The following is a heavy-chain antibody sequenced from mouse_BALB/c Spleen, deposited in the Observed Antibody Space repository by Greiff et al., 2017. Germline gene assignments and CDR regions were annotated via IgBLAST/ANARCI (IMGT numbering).Heavy chain of an antibody. CDR3: ARSSYGNYRAMDY. CDR2: IWAGGST. D-gene: IGHD2-10*02. Sequence: VHLVESGPGLVAPSQSLSITCTVSGFSLTSYGVHWVRQPPGKGLEWLGVIWAGGSTNYNSALMSRLSISKDNSKSQVFLKMNSLQTDDTAMYYCARSSYGNYRAMDYWGQGTSVTVSS. V-gene: IGHV2-9*02. CDR1: GFSLTSYG. J-gene: IGHJ4*01.